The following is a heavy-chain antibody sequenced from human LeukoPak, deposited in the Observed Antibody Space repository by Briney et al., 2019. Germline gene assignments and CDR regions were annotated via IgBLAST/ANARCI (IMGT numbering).Heavy chain of an antibody. CDR3: AREVHDGDYNIYYFDY. CDR2: IYSGGST. Sequence: PGGSLRLSCAASGFTVSSNYMSWVRQAPGKGLEWVSVIYSGGSTYYADSVKGRFTISRDNSKNTLYLQMNSLRAEDTAVYYCAREVHDGDYNIYYFDYWGQGTLVTVSS. J-gene: IGHJ4*02. CDR1: GFTVSSNY. D-gene: IGHD4-17*01. V-gene: IGHV3-53*01.